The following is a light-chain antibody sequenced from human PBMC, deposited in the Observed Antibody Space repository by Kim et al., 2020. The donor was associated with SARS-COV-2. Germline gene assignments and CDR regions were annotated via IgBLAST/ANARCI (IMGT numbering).Light chain of an antibody. Sequence: AYVGDEFTITGRAAEDIRKSVVWFQQKPGRAPTRLVFDASTLDIGVPPRFSGSGSGTQFALTINNLQPEDSATYFCLQHSLYPLTFGGGTKVDIK. CDR1: EDIRKS. J-gene: IGKJ4*01. V-gene: IGKV1-17*02. CDR2: DAS. CDR3: LQHSLYPLT.